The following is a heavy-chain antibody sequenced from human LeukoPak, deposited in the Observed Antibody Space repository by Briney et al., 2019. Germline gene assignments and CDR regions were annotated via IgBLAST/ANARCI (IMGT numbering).Heavy chain of an antibody. CDR1: GFTFSNYN. J-gene: IGHJ4*02. CDR2: ISSSGGFI. V-gene: IGHV3-21*01. D-gene: IGHD6-13*01. Sequence: GGSLRLSCAASGFTFSNYNMNWVRQAPGKGLEWVSSISSSGGFINYADSVKGRFTISRDNAKNSLFLQMNSLRAEDTAVYYCARDLLAATVSYFDSWGQGTLVTVSS. CDR3: ARDLLAATVSYFDS.